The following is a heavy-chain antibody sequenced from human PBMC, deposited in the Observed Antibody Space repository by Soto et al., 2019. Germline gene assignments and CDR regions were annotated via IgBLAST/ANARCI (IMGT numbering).Heavy chain of an antibody. D-gene: IGHD3-9*01. Sequence: SLRLSCAASGFTFSSYVMSWVRQAPGKGLEWVSGISGSGGSTYYADSVKGRFTIARDNSQNTLYLQMNSLRAEDTAVYFCAKAIGYDILTGFGYWGQGALVTVSS. J-gene: IGHJ4*02. V-gene: IGHV3-23*01. CDR1: GFTFSSYV. CDR2: ISGSGGST. CDR3: AKAIGYDILTGFGY.